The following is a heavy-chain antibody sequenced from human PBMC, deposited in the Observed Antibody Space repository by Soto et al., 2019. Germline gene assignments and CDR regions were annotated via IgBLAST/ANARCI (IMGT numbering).Heavy chain of an antibody. V-gene: IGHV3-30*18. CDR2: ISYDGSNK. D-gene: IGHD6-13*01. CDR1: GFTFSSYG. J-gene: IGHJ6*02. CDR3: AKDPRYSSSWYGHYYYGMDV. Sequence: QVQLVESGGGVVQPGRSLRLSCAASGFTFSSYGMHWVRQAPGKGLEWVAVISYDGSNKYYADSVKGRFTISRDNSKNTLYLQMNSLRAEDTAVYYCAKDPRYSSSWYGHYYYGMDVWGQGTTVTVSS.